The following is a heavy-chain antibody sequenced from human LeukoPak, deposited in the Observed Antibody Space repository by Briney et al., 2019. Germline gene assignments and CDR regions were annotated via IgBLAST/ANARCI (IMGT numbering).Heavy chain of an antibody. CDR2: IYYSGST. J-gene: IGHJ4*02. CDR3: AREATGSGRAAYFDY. V-gene: IGHV4-39*07. Sequence: SETLSLTCTVSGGSISGSSYYWGWIRQPPGKGLEWIGSIYYSGSTYYNPSLKSRVTMSVDRSKNQFSLNLSSVTAADTAVYYCAREATGSGRAAYFDYWGQGTLVTVSS. CDR1: GGSISGSSYY. D-gene: IGHD3-10*01.